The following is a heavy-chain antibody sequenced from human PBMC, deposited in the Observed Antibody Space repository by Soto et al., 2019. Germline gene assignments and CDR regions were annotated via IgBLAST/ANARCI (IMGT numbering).Heavy chain of an antibody. CDR2: ISSSSFSI. J-gene: IGHJ6*02. Sequence: GGSLRLSCAASGFTFSSYSMNWVRQAPGKGLEWVSSISSSSFSINYADSVKGRFSISRDNAQNSLHLQMNNLRAEDTAVYYCARNESSNIYGMDVWGQGTTVTVSS. CDR1: GFTFSSYS. V-gene: IGHV3-21*01. D-gene: IGHD6-6*01. CDR3: ARNESSNIYGMDV.